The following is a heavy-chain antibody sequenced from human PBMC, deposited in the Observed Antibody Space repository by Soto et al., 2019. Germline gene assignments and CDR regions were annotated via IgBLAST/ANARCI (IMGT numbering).Heavy chain of an antibody. CDR3: VKQAHGLDGVAFDY. D-gene: IGHD2-15*01. CDR2: VSTSGRST. Sequence: GGSLRLSCSASGFIFSESTIYWVRQVPGKGLEAISAVSTSGRSTYYADSVKDRFTISRDNSKNTLFLQMGSLRPEDTAIYYCVKQAHGLDGVAFDYWGQGTHVTVSS. J-gene: IGHJ4*02. CDR1: GFIFSEST. V-gene: IGHV3-64D*06.